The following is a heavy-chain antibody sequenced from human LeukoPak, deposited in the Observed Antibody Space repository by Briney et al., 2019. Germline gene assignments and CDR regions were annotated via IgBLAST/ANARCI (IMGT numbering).Heavy chain of an antibody. D-gene: IGHD6-13*01. CDR2: ISYDGSNK. J-gene: IGHJ4*02. V-gene: IGHV3-30-3*01. Sequence: GRSLRLSCAASGFTFSSYAMHWVRQAPGKGLEWVAVISYDGSNKYYADSVKGRFTISRDNSKNTLYLQMNSLRAEDTAVYYCARSGYSSSWYPRYYFDYWGQGTLVTVSS. CDR1: GFTFSSYA. CDR3: ARSGYSSSWYPRYYFDY.